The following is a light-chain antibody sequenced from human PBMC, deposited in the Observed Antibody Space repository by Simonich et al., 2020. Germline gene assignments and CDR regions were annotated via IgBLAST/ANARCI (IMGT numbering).Light chain of an antibody. CDR3: QKYNSALFT. CDR1: QGISNY. J-gene: IGKJ3*01. Sequence: DIQMTQSPSSLSASVGDRVTITCRASQGISNYLAWYQQKPGKVPKLLIYAASTLQSRDPSRFSGSGSGTDFTLTISSLQPEDVATYYCQKYNSALFTFGPGTKVDIK. V-gene: IGKV1-27*01. CDR2: AAS.